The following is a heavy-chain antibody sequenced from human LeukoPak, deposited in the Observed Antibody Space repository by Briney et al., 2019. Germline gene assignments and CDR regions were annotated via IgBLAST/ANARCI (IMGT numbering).Heavy chain of an antibody. V-gene: IGHV3-9*01. CDR3: AKVHLPVGATAVGHYFDY. J-gene: IGHJ4*02. Sequence: PGGSLRLSCVASGFTFDDFAMHWVRQAPGKGLEWVSGISWNSGNIDYADSVKGRFTISRDNAKNSLYLRMNSLRREDTALYYCAKVHLPVGATAVGHYFDYWGQGSLVTVSS. D-gene: IGHD1-26*01. CDR2: ISWNSGNI. CDR1: GFTFDDFA.